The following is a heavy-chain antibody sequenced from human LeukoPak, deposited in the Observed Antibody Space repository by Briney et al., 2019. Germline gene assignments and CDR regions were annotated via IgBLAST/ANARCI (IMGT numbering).Heavy chain of an antibody. CDR2: IYHSGST. J-gene: IGHJ5*02. V-gene: IGHV4-4*02. CDR3: ARGTVVVAATDNWFDP. CDR1: GGSISSSNW. Sequence: SETLSLTCAVSGGSISSSNWWSWVRQPPGKGLEWIGEIYHSGSTNYNPSLKSRVTISVDKSKNQFSLKLSSVTAADTAVYYCARGTVVVAATDNWFDPWGQGTLVTVSS. D-gene: IGHD2-15*01.